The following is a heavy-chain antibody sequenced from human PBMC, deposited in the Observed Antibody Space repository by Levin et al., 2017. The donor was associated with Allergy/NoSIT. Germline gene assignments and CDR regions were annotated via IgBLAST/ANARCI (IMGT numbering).Heavy chain of an antibody. Sequence: SGGSLRLSCAASGFTFSSYSMNWVRQAPGKGLEWVSSISSSSSYIYYADSVKGRFTISRDNAKNSLYLQMNSLRAEDTAVYYCAIVGATTGDTVDIWGQGTMVTVSS. J-gene: IGHJ3*02. CDR2: ISSSSSYI. CDR1: GFTFSSYS. V-gene: IGHV3-21*01. D-gene: IGHD1-26*01. CDR3: AIVGATTGDTVDI.